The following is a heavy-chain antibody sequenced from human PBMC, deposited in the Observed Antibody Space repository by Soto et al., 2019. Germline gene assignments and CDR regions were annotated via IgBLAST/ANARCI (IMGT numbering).Heavy chain of an antibody. CDR2: ISAYNGNT. J-gene: IGHJ4*02. CDR1: GYTFTSYG. D-gene: IGHD3-9*01. Sequence: QVPLVQSGAEVKKPGASVKVSCKASGYTFTSYGISWVRQAPGQGREWMGWISAYNGNTKYAQKLQGRVTMTTDTSTSTAYMELRRLTSDDTAVYYCARDFEGGRDYFDYWCQGTLVTVSS. V-gene: IGHV1-18*01. CDR3: ARDFEGGRDYFDY.